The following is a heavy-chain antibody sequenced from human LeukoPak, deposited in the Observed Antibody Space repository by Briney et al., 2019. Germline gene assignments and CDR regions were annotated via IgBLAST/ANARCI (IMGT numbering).Heavy chain of an antibody. CDR3: ARASGDIVETATMGSY. CDR2: ISSSSSSI. J-gene: IGHJ4*02. D-gene: IGHD5-18*01. V-gene: IGHV3-21*01. CDR1: GFTFNSYS. Sequence: AGGSLRLSCAASGFTFNSYSMNWVRQAPGKGLEWVSSISSSSSSIYYADSVKGRFTISRDNAKTSLYLQMNSLRAEATAVYYCARASGDIVETATMGSYWGQGTLVTVSS.